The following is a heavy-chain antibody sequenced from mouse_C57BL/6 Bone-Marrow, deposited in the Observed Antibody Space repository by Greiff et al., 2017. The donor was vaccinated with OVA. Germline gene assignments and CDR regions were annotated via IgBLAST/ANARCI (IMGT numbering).Heavy chain of an antibody. CDR1: GFTFSSYA. CDR2: ISSGGDYI. CDR3: TRGGGYYYGSSPYWYFDV. Sequence: EVKLMESGEGLVKPGGSLKLSCAASGFTFSSYAMSWVRQTPEKRLEWVAYISSGGDYIYYADTVKGRFTISRDNARNTLYLQMSSLKSEDTAMYYCTRGGGYYYGSSPYWYFDVWGTGTTVTVSS. J-gene: IGHJ1*03. D-gene: IGHD1-1*01. V-gene: IGHV5-9-1*02.